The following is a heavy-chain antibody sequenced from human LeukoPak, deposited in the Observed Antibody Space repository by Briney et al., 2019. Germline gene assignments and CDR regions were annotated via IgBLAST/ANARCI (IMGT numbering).Heavy chain of an antibody. Sequence: GGSLRLSCAASGFTFSTYWMSWVRQAPGKGLEWVANIKEDGSEKYFVDSVKGRFTISRDNAKNSLYLQMNSLRAEDTAVYYCAELGITMIGGVWGKGTTVTISS. CDR1: GFTFSTYW. CDR2: IKEDGSEK. CDR3: AELGITMIGGV. V-gene: IGHV3-7*01. D-gene: IGHD3-10*02. J-gene: IGHJ6*04.